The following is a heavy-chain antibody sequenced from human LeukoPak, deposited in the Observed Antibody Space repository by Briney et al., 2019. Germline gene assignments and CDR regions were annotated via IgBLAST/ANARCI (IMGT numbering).Heavy chain of an antibody. J-gene: IGHJ4*02. CDR2: ISWDGGST. Sequence: GGSLRLSCAASGFTFDDYAMHWVRQAPGKGLKWVSLISWDGGSTYYADSVKGRFTISRDNSKNSLYLQMNSLRAEDTALYYCAKAHLRAYYDFWSGPRGDYFDYWGQGTLVTVSS. CDR3: AKAHLRAYYDFWSGPRGDYFDY. D-gene: IGHD3-3*01. CDR1: GFTFDDYA. V-gene: IGHV3-43D*03.